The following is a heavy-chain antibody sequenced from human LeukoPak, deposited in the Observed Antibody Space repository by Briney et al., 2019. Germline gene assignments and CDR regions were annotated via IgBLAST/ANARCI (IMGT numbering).Heavy chain of an antibody. V-gene: IGHV7-4-1*02. CDR3: TRDRTEIGNDY. CDR1: GYTFTMYN. J-gene: IGHJ4*02. Sequence: VASVKVSCKASGYTFTMYNMNWVRQAPGEGLEWMGRINSNTGEPTYVRGFTGRFVFSLDTSVSTAYLQISSLEAADTAMYYCTRDRTEIGNDYWGQGTLVTVSS. D-gene: IGHD5-24*01. CDR2: INSNTGEP.